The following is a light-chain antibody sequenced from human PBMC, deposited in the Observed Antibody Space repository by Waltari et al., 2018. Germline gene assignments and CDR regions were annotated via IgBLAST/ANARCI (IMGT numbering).Light chain of an antibody. CDR3: QRYNSYSSWT. CDR2: KAS. Sequence: DIQMTQSPSTLSASVGDRVTTTCRASQSISSWLAWYQQKPGKAPKLRIYKASSLESGVPARVSGSGSGTEFALTISSLQPDDFATDYCQRYNSYSSWTFGQGTKVEIK. V-gene: IGKV1-5*03. J-gene: IGKJ1*01. CDR1: QSISSW.